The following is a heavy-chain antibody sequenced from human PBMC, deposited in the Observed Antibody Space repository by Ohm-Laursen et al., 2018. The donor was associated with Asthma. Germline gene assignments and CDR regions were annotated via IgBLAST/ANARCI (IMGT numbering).Heavy chain of an antibody. D-gene: IGHD2-15*01. CDR2: ISSSSSTI. J-gene: IGHJ3*02. CDR3: AKITGYCSGGSCYPDAFDI. V-gene: IGHV3-48*01. Sequence: SLRLSCAASGFTFSSNAMHWVRQAPGKGLEWVSYISSSSSTIYYADSVKGRFTISRDNSKNTLYLQMNSLRAEDTAVYYCAKITGYCSGGSCYPDAFDIWGQGTMVTVSS. CDR1: GFTFSSNA.